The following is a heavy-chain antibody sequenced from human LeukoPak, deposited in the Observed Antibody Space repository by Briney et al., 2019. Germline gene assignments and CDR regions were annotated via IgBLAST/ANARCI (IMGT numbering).Heavy chain of an antibody. CDR1: GFTFSSYW. D-gene: IGHD3-22*01. CDR3: ARVRSGSRGPFDY. J-gene: IGHJ4*02. V-gene: IGHV3-7*01. Sequence: SGGSLRLPCAASGFTFSSYWMSWVRQAPGKGLEWVASIKQDGSEKYYVDSVKGRFTISRDNAKNLLYLQMNSLRAEDTAVYYCARVRSGSRGPFDYWGQGTLVTVSS. CDR2: IKQDGSEK.